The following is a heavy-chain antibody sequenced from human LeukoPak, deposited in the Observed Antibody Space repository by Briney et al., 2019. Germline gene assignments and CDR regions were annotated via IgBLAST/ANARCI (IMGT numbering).Heavy chain of an antibody. V-gene: IGHV3-48*03. CDR3: AKELSGFLASFEY. CDR1: GFTFSSYE. CDR2: ISSSGSTT. Sequence: QPGGSLRLSCADSGFTFSSYEMNWVRQAPGKGLEWVSYISSSGSTTYYADSVKGRFTISRDNSKNTLYLQMNSLRADDTAVYYCAKELSGFLASFEYWGQGTLVTVSS. J-gene: IGHJ4*02. D-gene: IGHD3-22*01.